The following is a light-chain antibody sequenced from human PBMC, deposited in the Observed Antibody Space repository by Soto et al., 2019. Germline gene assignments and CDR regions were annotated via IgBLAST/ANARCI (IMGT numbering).Light chain of an antibody. CDR2: AAS. CDR1: QGISRY. CDR3: QQYYSYPRT. Sequence: AIRRTQATSSFSASTGYRVTITCRASQGISRYFAWYQQKPGKAPKLLIYAASTLQSGVPSRFSVSGSVKDFTLTLSCMQAEDCATYYCQQYYSYPRTFGHGTKLEIK. V-gene: IGKV1-8*01. J-gene: IGKJ2*01.